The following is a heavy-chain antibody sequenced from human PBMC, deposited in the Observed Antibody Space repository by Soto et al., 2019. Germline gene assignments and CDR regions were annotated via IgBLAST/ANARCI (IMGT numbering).Heavy chain of an antibody. V-gene: IGHV4-31*03. CDR2: IYYSGSS. D-gene: IGHD3-22*01. CDR1: GGSISSAGYY. Sequence: PSETLSLTCSVSGGSISSAGYYWRWIRQHPGKGLKWIGYIYYSGSSHYNPSLKSRVTISGDTSKNQFSLKLSSVTAADTAVYYCARGQYYYDSSGYLLDYGMDVWGQGTTVTVSS. J-gene: IGHJ6*02. CDR3: ARGQYYYDSSGYLLDYGMDV.